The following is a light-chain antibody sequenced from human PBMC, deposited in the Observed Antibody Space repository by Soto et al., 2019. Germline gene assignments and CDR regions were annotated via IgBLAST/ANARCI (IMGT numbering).Light chain of an antibody. J-gene: IGKJ1*01. CDR1: QNLGTLY. V-gene: IGKV3-20*01. Sequence: EIVLTQSPGTLSLSPGERGTLSCRASQNLGTLYLAWFQQKSGQAPRLLINSASRRATGIPDRFTGSGSGTDFTLTINRVEPEDFAVYFCQQYAGSPRTFGQGTKVEIK. CDR3: QQYAGSPRT. CDR2: SAS.